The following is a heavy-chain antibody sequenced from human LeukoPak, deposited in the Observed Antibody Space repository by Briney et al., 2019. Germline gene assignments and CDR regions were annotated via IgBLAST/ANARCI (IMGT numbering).Heavy chain of an antibody. CDR2: ISSRSDVI. V-gene: IGHV3-21*01. Sequence: GGSLRLSCAGSGFSFSDYSMNWVRQAPGKGLEWVSSISSRSDVIYYADSVKGRLTISRDNAKNSLYVQMNSLRAEDTAVYYCARGPMTGPYDYWGQGTLVTVSS. CDR1: GFSFSDYS. J-gene: IGHJ4*02. D-gene: IGHD3-22*01. CDR3: ARGPMTGPYDY.